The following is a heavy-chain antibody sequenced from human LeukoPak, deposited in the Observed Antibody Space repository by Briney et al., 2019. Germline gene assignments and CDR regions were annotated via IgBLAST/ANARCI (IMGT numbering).Heavy chain of an antibody. V-gene: IGHV1-8*03. J-gene: IGHJ4*02. D-gene: IGHD6-19*01. CDR1: VYTFTTYD. CDR3: ARVAGSIDY. CDR2: MNPNSGYT. Sequence: GASVSVSFTASVYTFTTYDINWARQATGQGLEWMGWMNPNSGYTGYAQKFQGRVTITRDTSISTAYMELSSLRSEDTAVYYCARVAGSIDYWGQGTLVTVSS.